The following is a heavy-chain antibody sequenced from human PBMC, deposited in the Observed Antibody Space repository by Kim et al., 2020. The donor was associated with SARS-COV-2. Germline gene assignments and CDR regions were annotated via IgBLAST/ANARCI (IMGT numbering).Heavy chain of an antibody. J-gene: IGHJ6*03. D-gene: IGHD6-19*01. CDR2: INHIGST. CDR3: ARGTRQWLVRGPYYYYMDV. V-gene: IGHV4-34*01. CDR1: GGSFSGYY. Sequence: SETLSLTCAVYGGSFSGYYWSWIRQPPGKGLEFIGEINHIGSTNYNPSLKSRVTISVDTSKNQFSLNLSSVTAADTAVYYCARGTRQWLVRGPYYYYMDVWGKGTTVTVSS.